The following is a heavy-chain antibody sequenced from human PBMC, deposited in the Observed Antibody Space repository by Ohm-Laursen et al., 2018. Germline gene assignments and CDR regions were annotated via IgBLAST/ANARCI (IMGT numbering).Heavy chain of an antibody. V-gene: IGHV5-51*01. D-gene: IGHD3-3*01. CDR1: GYNFISNW. CDR3: ARGYYFLDY. CDR2: IYPGDSET. J-gene: IGHJ4*02. Sequence: GESLRISCKGSGYNFISNWIAWVRQMPGKGLEWMGIIYPGDSETRYSSSFQGQVTISVDMSITTIYLQWSSLKASDTAVYYCARGYYFLDYWGQGTPVTVSS.